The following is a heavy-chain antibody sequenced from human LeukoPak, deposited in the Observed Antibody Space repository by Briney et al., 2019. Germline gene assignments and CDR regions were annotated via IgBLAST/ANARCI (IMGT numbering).Heavy chain of an antibody. CDR2: IYYSGST. V-gene: IGHV4-39*07. Sequence: PSETLSLTCTVSGGSISSSSYYWGWIRQPPGKGLEWIGSIYYSGSTYYNPSLKSRVTISVDTSKNQFSLKLSSVTAADTAVYYCATMGGYYDSSGYDGGHDYWGQGTLVTVSS. CDR3: ATMGGYYDSSGYDGGHDY. CDR1: GGSISSSSYY. J-gene: IGHJ4*02. D-gene: IGHD3-22*01.